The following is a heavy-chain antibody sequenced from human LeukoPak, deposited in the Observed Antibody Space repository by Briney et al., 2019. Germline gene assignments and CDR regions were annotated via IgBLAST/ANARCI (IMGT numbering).Heavy chain of an antibody. J-gene: IGHJ4*02. D-gene: IGHD6-19*01. CDR2: IYTTGGK. Sequence: GGSLRLSCAASGFTFSSYWMSWVRQAPGKGLEWVSIIYTTGGKYYADSVKGRFTISRDNSKHTLYLQMNSLRAEDTAVYYCARGSDGWFAFDYWGQGILVTVSS. V-gene: IGHV3-66*01. CDR3: ARGSDGWFAFDY. CDR1: GFTFSSYW.